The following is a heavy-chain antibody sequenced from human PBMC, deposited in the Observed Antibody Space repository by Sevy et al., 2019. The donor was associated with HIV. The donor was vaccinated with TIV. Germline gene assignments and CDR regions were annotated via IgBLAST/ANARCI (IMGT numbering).Heavy chain of an antibody. V-gene: IGHV4-59*08. D-gene: IGHD1-26*01. CDR3: AGGNAWGRGYS. Sequence: SETLSLTCTVSGGSITSLYWNWIRQPPGKGLEWIANIYYNGHINYNPSLKSRVTLSLDTSKNQLSLWLSSVTAAEPAMYYCAGGNAWGRGYSWGQGTLVTVSS. CDR1: GGSITSLY. J-gene: IGHJ4*02. CDR2: IYYNGHI.